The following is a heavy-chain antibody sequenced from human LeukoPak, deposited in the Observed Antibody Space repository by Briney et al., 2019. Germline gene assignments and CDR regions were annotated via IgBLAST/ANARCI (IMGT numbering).Heavy chain of an antibody. Sequence: ASVKVSCKASGGTFSSYAISWVRQAPGQGLEWMGGIIPIFGTANYAQKFQGRVTITTDESTSTAYMELSSLRSEDTAVYYCATPMVRGVIGDAFDYWGQGTLVSVSS. V-gene: IGHV1-69*05. CDR3: ATPMVRGVIGDAFDY. CDR1: GGTFSSYA. J-gene: IGHJ4*02. D-gene: IGHD3-10*01. CDR2: IIPIFGTA.